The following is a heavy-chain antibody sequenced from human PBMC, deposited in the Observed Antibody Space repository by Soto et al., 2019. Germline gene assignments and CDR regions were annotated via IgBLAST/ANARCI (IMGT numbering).Heavy chain of an antibody. CDR1: GFTFSSYA. CDR3: ASHYDSSGYYPPDY. Sequence: GGSLRLSCAASGFTFSSYAMHWGRQAPGKGLGWVAVISYDGSNKYYADSVKGRFTISRDNSKNTLYLQMNSLRAEDTAVYYCASHYDSSGYYPPDYWGQGTLVTVSS. J-gene: IGHJ4*02. D-gene: IGHD3-22*01. CDR2: ISYDGSNK. V-gene: IGHV3-30-3*01.